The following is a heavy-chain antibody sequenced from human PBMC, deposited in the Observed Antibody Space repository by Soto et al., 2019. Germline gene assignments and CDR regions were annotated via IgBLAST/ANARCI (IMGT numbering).Heavy chain of an antibody. CDR1: SDSLTITSHY. CDR2: VYYSGSL. CDR3: ARTGLGGGGGYYFDY. D-gene: IGHD2-15*01. Sequence: PSETLSLTCVVSSDSLTITSHYWGWVRQPPGKGLEWIGNVYYSGSLYYNPSLKGRATISLDTSKNHLTLTLTSVTAADTAVYYCARTGLGGGGGYYFDYWGQGTLVTVSS. J-gene: IGHJ4*02. V-gene: IGHV4-39*02.